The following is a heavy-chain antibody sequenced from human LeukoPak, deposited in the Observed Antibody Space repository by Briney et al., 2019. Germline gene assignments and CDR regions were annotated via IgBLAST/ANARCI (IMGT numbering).Heavy chain of an antibody. CDR1: GGSFSGYY. CDR2: INHSGST. D-gene: IGHD2-15*01. Sequence: SETLSLTCAVYGGSFSGYYWSWIRQPPGKGLEWIGEINHSGSTNYNPSLKSRVTISVDTSKNQFSLKLSSVTAADTAVYYCVRAQYCSGGSCYDGDFDYWGQGTLVTVSS. CDR3: VRAQYCSGGSCYDGDFDY. J-gene: IGHJ4*02. V-gene: IGHV4-34*01.